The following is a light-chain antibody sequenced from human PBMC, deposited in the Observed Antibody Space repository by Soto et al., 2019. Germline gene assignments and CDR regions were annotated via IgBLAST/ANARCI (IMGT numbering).Light chain of an antibody. Sequence: EIVLTQSPATLSSSPGERATLSCRASQTVSSRLAWYQRKPGQAPRLLIYDSSNRATGIPARFSGSGSGTDFTLTISSLEPEDFAVYYCHQRKSWPRTFGQGTKVDIK. J-gene: IGKJ1*01. V-gene: IGKV3-11*01. CDR1: QTVSSR. CDR3: HQRKSWPRT. CDR2: DSS.